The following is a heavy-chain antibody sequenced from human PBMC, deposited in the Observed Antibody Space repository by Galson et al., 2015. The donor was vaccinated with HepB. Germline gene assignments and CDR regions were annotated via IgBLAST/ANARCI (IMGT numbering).Heavy chain of an antibody. CDR2: IWYDGTNK. CDR1: GFTFSSYG. CDR3: AREKSDGYSYGYLFY. D-gene: IGHD5-18*01. J-gene: IGHJ4*02. V-gene: IGHV3-33*01. Sequence: SLRLSCAASGFTFSSYGMHWVRQAPGKGLEWVALIWYDGTNKYYADSVKGRFTISRDNSKNTLYLQMNSLRAEDTAVYYCAREKSDGYSYGYLFYWGQGTLVTVSS.